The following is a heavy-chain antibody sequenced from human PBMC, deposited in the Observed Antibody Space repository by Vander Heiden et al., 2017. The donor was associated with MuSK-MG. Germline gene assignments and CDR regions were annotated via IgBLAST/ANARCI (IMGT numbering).Heavy chain of an antibody. D-gene: IGHD2-21*02. CDR2: IRGKTNSYAT. CDR3: TRITVVTPVDNHSYYYYMDV. CDR1: GFTFSGSA. Sequence: EVQLVESGGGLVHPGGSLKLSCAASGFTFSGSAIHWIRQPSGKGLEWVGRIRGKTNSYATAYAASVKGRFTISRDDSKSTAYLQMNSLKTEDTAVYYCTRITVVTPVDNHSYYYYMDVWGKGTTVTVSS. V-gene: IGHV3-73*02. J-gene: IGHJ6*03.